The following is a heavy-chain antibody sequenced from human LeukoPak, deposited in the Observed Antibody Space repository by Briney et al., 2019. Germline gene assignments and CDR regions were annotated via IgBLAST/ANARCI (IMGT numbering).Heavy chain of an antibody. V-gene: IGHV3-49*03. CDR1: GFTFGDYA. Sequence: PGGSLRLSCTASGFTFGDYAMTWFRQAPGKGLEWVGFIRSKAYGGTTEYAASVKGRFTISRDDSKSIAYLQMNSLRAEDTAVYYCAKDRKPDGRWNFDFWGQGTLVTVSS. CDR2: IRSKAYGGTT. D-gene: IGHD1-1*01. CDR3: AKDRKPDGRWNFDF. J-gene: IGHJ4*02.